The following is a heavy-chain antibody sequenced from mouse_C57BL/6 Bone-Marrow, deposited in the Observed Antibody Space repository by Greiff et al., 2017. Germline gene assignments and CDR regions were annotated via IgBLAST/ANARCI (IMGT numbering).Heavy chain of an antibody. CDR3: ARKDGSSYEGYFDV. D-gene: IGHD1-1*01. CDR1: GYTFTSYW. J-gene: IGHJ1*03. V-gene: IGHV1-55*01. Sequence: VQLQQPGAELVKPGASVKMSCKASGYTFTSYWITWVKQRPGQGLEWIGDIYPGSGSTNYNEKFKSKATLTVDTSSSTAYMQLSRLTSEDSAVYYCARKDGSSYEGYFDVWGTGTTVTVSS. CDR2: IYPGSGST.